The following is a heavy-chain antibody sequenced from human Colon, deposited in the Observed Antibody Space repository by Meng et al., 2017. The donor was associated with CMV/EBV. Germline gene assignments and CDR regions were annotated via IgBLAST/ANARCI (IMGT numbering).Heavy chain of an antibody. J-gene: IGHJ4*02. CDR2: ISSRGDKR. D-gene: IGHD2/OR15-2a*01. Sequence: GGSLRLSCVVSGVTFSDSGMSWVRQAPGKGLEWVAAISSRGDKRDYADSVKGRFTISRDNFRNTVILQMSSMKVEDTAVYYCARGQFLHYFDDWGRGTLVTVSS. V-gene: IGHV3-23*01. CDR3: ARGQFLHYFDD. CDR1: GVTFSDSG.